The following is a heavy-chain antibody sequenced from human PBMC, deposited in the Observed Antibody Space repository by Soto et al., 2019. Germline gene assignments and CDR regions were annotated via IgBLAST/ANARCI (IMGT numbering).Heavy chain of an antibody. CDR1: GFTFSSYA. CDR3: AKDLGVLLLDAFDI. D-gene: IGHD3-22*01. Sequence: GGSLRLSCAASGFTFSSYAMSWVRQAPGKGLEWVSAISGSGGSTYYADSVKGRFIISRYNSKNTLYLQMNSLRADASAVYYSAKDLGVLLLDAFDIWGQGTMVTVSS. CDR2: ISGSGGST. J-gene: IGHJ3*02. V-gene: IGHV3-23*01.